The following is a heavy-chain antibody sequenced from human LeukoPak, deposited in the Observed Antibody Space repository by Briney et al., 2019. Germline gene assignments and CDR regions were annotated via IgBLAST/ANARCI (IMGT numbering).Heavy chain of an antibody. CDR1: GYSFTSYW. Sequence: GESLKISCKGSGYSFTSYWIGWVRQMPGQGLEWMGIIYPDNSNTIYGPSFQGQVTISADKSINTAYLEWSSLKASDTAIYYCARQGAAGKYYYYYMDVWGKGTTVTVSS. CDR2: IYPDNSNT. V-gene: IGHV5-51*01. CDR3: ARQGAAGKYYYYYMDV. J-gene: IGHJ6*03. D-gene: IGHD6-13*01.